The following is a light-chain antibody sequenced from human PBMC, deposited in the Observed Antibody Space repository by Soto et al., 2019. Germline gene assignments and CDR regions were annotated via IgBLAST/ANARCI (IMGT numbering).Light chain of an antibody. CDR3: QSFDSSLGGSV. J-gene: IGLJ2*01. CDR2: GNS. Sequence: QSVLTQPPPVSGAPGQRVTISCTGNSSNIGAGYDVHWYQQIPGTAPKLLIYGNSNRPSGVPDRFSGSNSGTSASLAITGLQAEDEADYYCQSFDSSLGGSVFGGGTKLTVL. V-gene: IGLV1-40*01. CDR1: SSNIGAGYD.